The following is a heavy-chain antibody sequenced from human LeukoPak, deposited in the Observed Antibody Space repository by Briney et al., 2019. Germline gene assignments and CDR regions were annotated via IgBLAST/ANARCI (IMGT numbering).Heavy chain of an antibody. V-gene: IGHV4-61*08. D-gene: IGHD1-26*01. Sequence: SETLSLTCTVSGGSISSGDYYWSWIRQPPGKGLEWIGYIYNSGTIYYSGSTNYNPSLLSRVTISVDTSKNQFSLKLRSVTAADTAVYYCARPFSGSCSDAFDLWGQGAMVTVSS. J-gene: IGHJ3*01. CDR2: IYNSGTIYYSGST. CDR1: GGSISSGDYY. CDR3: ARPFSGSCSDAFDL.